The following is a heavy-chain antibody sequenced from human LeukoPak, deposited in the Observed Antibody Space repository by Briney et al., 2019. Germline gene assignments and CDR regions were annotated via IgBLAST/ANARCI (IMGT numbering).Heavy chain of an antibody. Sequence: PSETLSLTCAVYGWSFNDYYWKWIRQPPGKGLEWIVEINARGDTNYNPSLKSRVTISVDASKNQFSLSLSSMSASDTAVYYCAIGQLPAARGHNWFDPWGQGTLVTVSS. CDR1: GWSFNDYY. V-gene: IGHV4-34*01. CDR3: AIGQLPAARGHNWFDP. CDR2: INARGDT. J-gene: IGHJ5*02. D-gene: IGHD2-2*01.